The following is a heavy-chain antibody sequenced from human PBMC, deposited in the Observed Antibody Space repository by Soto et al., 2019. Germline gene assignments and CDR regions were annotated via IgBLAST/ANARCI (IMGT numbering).Heavy chain of an antibody. Sequence: QVQLVESGGGVVQPGRSLRLSCAASGFTFSSYGMHWVRQAPGKGLEWVAVISYDGSNKYYADSVKGRFTISRDNSKNSLYLQINSLRAEDTAVYYCAKDYEVTSWYFDYWGQGTLVTVSS. CDR3: AKDYEVTSWYFDY. J-gene: IGHJ4*02. V-gene: IGHV3-30*18. CDR1: GFTFSSYG. CDR2: ISYDGSNK. D-gene: IGHD3-16*01.